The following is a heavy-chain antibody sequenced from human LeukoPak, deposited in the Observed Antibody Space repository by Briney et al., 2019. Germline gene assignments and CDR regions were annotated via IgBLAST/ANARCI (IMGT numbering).Heavy chain of an antibody. Sequence: PSETLSLTCTVSGGPISTYYWSWIRQPPGEGLEWIGSIYYSGTTHSNPSLKSRATISVDTSKNHLSLKVSSVTAADTAVYYCARGASGTLYDAFDIWGQGTMVTVSS. CDR3: ARGASGTLYDAFDI. D-gene: IGHD1-26*01. J-gene: IGHJ3*02. CDR2: IYYSGTT. CDR1: GGPISTYY. V-gene: IGHV4-59*01.